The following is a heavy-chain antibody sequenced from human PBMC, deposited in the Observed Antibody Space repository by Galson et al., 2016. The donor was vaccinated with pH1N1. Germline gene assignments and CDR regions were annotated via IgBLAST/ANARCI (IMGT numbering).Heavy chain of an antibody. V-gene: IGHV1-18*04. CDR2: ISANNGNT. Sequence: SVKVSCKASGYTFTTYGISWVRQAPGQGLEWMGWISANNGNTNSAQKLQGRVTMTTDTSTTTAYMELTSLTSDDTAVYYCARTPQNHALAIWGQGTMVTGSS. J-gene: IGHJ3*02. CDR3: ARTPQNHALAI. D-gene: IGHD3-3*02. CDR1: GYTFTTYG.